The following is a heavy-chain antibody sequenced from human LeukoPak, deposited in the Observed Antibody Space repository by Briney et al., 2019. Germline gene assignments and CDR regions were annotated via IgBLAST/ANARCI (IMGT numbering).Heavy chain of an antibody. CDR1: GFTFSSYA. J-gene: IGHJ1*01. CDR3: ARDPHRTYSSSWYGYFQH. CDR2: ISYDGTNK. V-gene: IGHV3-30-3*01. Sequence: PGGSLRLSCAASGFTFSSYAMHWVRQAPGKGLEWVALISYDGTNKYYADSVKGRFTISRDNSKNTLYLQMNSLRAEDTAVYYCARDPHRTYSSSWYGYFQHWGQGTLVTVSS. D-gene: IGHD6-13*01.